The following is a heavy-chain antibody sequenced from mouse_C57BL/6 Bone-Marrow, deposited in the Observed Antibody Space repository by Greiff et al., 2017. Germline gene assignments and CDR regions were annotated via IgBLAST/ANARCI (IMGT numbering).Heavy chain of an antibody. J-gene: IGHJ4*01. D-gene: IGHD1-1*01. CDR3: ARYYYGSSPYAMDY. CDR2: INPGRGGT. CDR1: GYAFTNYL. Sequence: QVQLKQSGAELVRPGTSVKVSCKASGYAFTNYLIEWVKQRPGQGLEWIGVINPGRGGTNYNEKFKGKATLTADKSSSTAYMQLSSLTSEDSAVYFCARYYYGSSPYAMDYWGQGTSVTVSS. V-gene: IGHV1-54*01.